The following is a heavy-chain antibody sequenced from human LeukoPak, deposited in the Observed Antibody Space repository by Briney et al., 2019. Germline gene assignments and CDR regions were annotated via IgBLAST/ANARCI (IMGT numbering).Heavy chain of an antibody. CDR1: GFTFTSYP. Sequence: GGSLRLSCAVSGFTFTSYPMSWVRQAPGKGLEWVSDIGGSGGTTYYADSVKGRFTISRDNSKNTLYLQMNSLRAEDTAVYYCAKVASAWYYFDYWGQGTLVTVSS. J-gene: IGHJ4*02. V-gene: IGHV3-23*01. D-gene: IGHD6-19*01. CDR3: AKVASAWYYFDY. CDR2: IGGSGGTT.